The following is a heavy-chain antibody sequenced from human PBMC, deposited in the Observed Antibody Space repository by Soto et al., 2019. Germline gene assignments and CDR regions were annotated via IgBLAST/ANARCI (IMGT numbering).Heavy chain of an antibody. CDR3: ARDIKRRGHFDY. CDR1: GGSISSGGYY. D-gene: IGHD1-20*01. J-gene: IGHJ4*02. V-gene: IGHV4-31*03. CDR2: IYYSGST. Sequence: SATLSLTCTVSGGSISSGGYYWSWIRQHPGKGLEWIGYIYYSGSTYYNPSLKSRVTISVDTSKNQFSLKLSSVTAADTAVYYCARDIKRRGHFDYWGQGTLVTVSS.